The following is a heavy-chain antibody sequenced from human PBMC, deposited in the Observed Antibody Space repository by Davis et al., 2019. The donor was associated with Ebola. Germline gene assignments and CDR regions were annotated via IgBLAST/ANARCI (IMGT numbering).Heavy chain of an antibody. CDR2: IYSGGST. J-gene: IGHJ3*01. D-gene: IGHD6-13*01. V-gene: IGHV3-53*04. CDR3: VRDYTGSTWSGAFDL. CDR1: GFTVSSNY. Sequence: GESLKISCAASGFTVSSNYMSWVRQAPGKGLEWVSVIYSGGSTYYADSVKGRFTISRHNSKNTLYLQMNSLRAEDTALYYCVRDYTGSTWSGAFDLWGRGTMVTVSS.